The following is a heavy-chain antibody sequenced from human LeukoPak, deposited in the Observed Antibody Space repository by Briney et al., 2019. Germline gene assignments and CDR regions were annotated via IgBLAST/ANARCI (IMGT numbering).Heavy chain of an antibody. J-gene: IGHJ4*02. Sequence: GGSLRLSCAASGFGVDSNYMTWVRRAPGKGLECVSLIYYNGSAFYADSVKGRFTISRVTAKNTLFLQMNSLRAEDTALYYCATLTLYYGSGSYFDYWGQGTLVSVSS. CDR1: GFGVDSNY. D-gene: IGHD3-10*01. CDR2: IYYNGSA. CDR3: ATLTLYYGSGSYFDY. V-gene: IGHV3-53*01.